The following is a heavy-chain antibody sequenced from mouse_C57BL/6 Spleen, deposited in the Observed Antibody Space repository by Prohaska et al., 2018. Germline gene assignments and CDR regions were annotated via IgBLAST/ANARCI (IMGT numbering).Heavy chain of an antibody. CDR2: INTYSGVP. V-gene: IGHV9-3*01. D-gene: IGHD2-4*01. J-gene: IGHJ2*01. Sequence: QIQLVQSGPELKKPGETVKISCKASGYTFTTYGMSWVKQAPGKGLKWMGWINTYSGVPTYADDFKGRFAFSLETSASTAYLQINNLKKEDTATYFCAGTYDYEGYWGQGTTLTVSS. CDR3: AGTYDYEGY. CDR1: GYTFTTYG.